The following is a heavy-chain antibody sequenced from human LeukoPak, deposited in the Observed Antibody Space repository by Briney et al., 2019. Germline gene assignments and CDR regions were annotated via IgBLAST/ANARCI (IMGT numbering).Heavy chain of an antibody. D-gene: IGHD3-3*01. CDR3: ARIMKGDFWSGDSYYDYYYMDV. V-gene: IGHV4-59*01. Sequence: PSETLSLTCTVSGDSISPYYWNWIRQPPGKGLEWVGYFYYSGSTNYNLSLKSRVTLSVDTSKNQFSLRLTSVTAADTAVYYCARIMKGDFWSGDSYYDYYYMDVWGKGTTVTVSS. CDR1: GDSISPYY. J-gene: IGHJ6*03. CDR2: FYYSGST.